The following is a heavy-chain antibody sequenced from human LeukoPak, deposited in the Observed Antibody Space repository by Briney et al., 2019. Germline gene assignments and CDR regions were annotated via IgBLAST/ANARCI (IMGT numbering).Heavy chain of an antibody. D-gene: IGHD2-15*01. CDR2: IYYSGST. CDR1: GGSVSSSSYY. Sequence: PSETLSLTCNVSGGSVSSSSYYWGWIRQPPGKGLEWIGSIYYSGSTYYNPSLKSRVTISVDTSKNQFSLKLSSVTAADTAVYYCARRRSGPDCFDYWGQGSLVTVSS. V-gene: IGHV4-39*01. J-gene: IGHJ4*02. CDR3: ARRRSGPDCFDY.